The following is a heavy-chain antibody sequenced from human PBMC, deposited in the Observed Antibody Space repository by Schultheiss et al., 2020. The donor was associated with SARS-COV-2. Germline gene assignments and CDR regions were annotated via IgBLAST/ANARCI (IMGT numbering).Heavy chain of an antibody. J-gene: IGHJ3*02. V-gene: IGHV4-34*01. CDR1: GGSFSGYY. CDR3: ARSGSGDYAEDAFDI. D-gene: IGHD4-17*01. Sequence: SETLSLTCAVYGGSFSGYYWSWIRQPPGKGLEWIGEINHSGSTNYNPSLKSRVTMSVDTSKNQFSLKLSSVTAVDTAVYYCARSGSGDYAEDAFDIWGQGTMVTVSS. CDR2: INHSGST.